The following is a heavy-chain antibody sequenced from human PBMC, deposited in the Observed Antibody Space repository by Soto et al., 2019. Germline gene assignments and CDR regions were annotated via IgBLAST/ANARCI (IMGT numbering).Heavy chain of an antibody. CDR3: ARVLRGCFDP. CDR2: ISHSGIT. J-gene: IGHJ5*02. V-gene: IGHV4-4*02. CDR1: GGSITSANW. Sequence: SETLSLTCAVSGGSITSANWWTWVRQPPGGGLEWIGEISHSGITNYKASLKSRVTMSVDKTKNDVSLKLTSVTAADTAVYYCARVLRGCFDPWGQRTPVTVSS.